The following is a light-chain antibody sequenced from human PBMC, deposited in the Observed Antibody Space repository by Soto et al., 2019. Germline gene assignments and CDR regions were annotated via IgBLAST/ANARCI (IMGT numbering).Light chain of an antibody. CDR2: GAS. CDR3: QQYGSSPLT. CDR1: QSVSSSY. Sequence: EIVLTQSPGTLSLTPGERATLSCRASQSVSSSYLAWYQQKPGQAPRLLIYGASSRATGIPDRFSGSGSGTDFTLTINCLAPEDFAVYYCQQYGSSPLTFGGGTKVDIK. J-gene: IGKJ4*01. V-gene: IGKV3-20*01.